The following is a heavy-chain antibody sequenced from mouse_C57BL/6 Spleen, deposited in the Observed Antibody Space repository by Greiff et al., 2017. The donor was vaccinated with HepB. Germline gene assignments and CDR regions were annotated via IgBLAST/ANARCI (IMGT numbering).Heavy chain of an antibody. V-gene: IGHV1-50*01. Sequence: QVQLQQSGAELVKPGASVKLSCKASGYTFTSYWMQWVKQRPGQGLEWIGEIDPSDSYTNYNQKFKGKATLTVDTSSSTAYMQLSSLTSEDSAVYYCARRGGTHYFDYWGQGTTLTVSS. D-gene: IGHD4-1*01. J-gene: IGHJ2*01. CDR1: GYTFTSYW. CDR3: ARRGGTHYFDY. CDR2: IDPSDSYT.